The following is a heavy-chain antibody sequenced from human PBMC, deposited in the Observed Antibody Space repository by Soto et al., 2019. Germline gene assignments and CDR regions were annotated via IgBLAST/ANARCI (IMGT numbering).Heavy chain of an antibody. Sequence: ASVTVSCKASGYTFTSYGISWVRQAHGQGLEWMGWISAYNGNTNYAQKLQGRVTMTTDTSTSTAYMELRSLRSDDTAVYYCARDGGFGVVIRHFDYWGQGTLVTVSS. CDR2: ISAYNGNT. D-gene: IGHD3-3*01. CDR1: GYTFTSYG. V-gene: IGHV1-18*01. J-gene: IGHJ4*02. CDR3: ARDGGFGVVIRHFDY.